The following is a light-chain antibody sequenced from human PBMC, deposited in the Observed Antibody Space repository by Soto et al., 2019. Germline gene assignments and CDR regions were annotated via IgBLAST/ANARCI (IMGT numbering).Light chain of an antibody. CDR3: SSHTSVSTRV. J-gene: IGLJ1*01. Sequence: QSVLTQPASVSGSPGQSIAISCTGTSGDVGGYDYVSWYQQHPDKAPKLMIYEVTKRPSWVSNRFSGSKSGNTASLTISGLQPEDEAEYYCSSHTSVSTRVFGSGNIVTVL. CDR2: EVT. CDR1: SGDVGGYDY. V-gene: IGLV2-14*01.